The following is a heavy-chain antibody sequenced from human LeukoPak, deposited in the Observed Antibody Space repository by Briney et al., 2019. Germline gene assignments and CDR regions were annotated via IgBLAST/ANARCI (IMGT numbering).Heavy chain of an antibody. CDR3: SRPYTQLCVSDAFDI. V-gene: IGHV5-51*01. CDR1: GYSFTSYW. CDR2: IYPGDSDT. D-gene: IGHD5-18*01. J-gene: IGHJ3*02. Sequence: GESLQISCKGSGYSFTSYWIGWVRQMPGKGLEWMGIIYPGDSDTRYSPSFQGQVTISADKSISTAYLQWSSLKASDTAMYYCSRPYTQLCVSDAFDIWGQGTMVTVSS.